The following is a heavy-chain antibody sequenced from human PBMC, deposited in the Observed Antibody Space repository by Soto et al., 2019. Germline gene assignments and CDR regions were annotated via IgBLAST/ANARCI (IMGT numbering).Heavy chain of an antibody. CDR1: GFTFSSYS. CDR3: ARDRGDYYDSSGYGHYFDY. CDR2: ISSSSSYI. D-gene: IGHD3-22*01. Sequence: GGSLRLSCAASGFTFSSYSMNWVRQAPGKGLEWVSSISSSSSYIYYADSVKGRFTIPRDNAKNSLYLQMNSLRAEDTAVYYCARDRGDYYDSSGYGHYFDYWGQGTLVTVSS. V-gene: IGHV3-21*01. J-gene: IGHJ4*02.